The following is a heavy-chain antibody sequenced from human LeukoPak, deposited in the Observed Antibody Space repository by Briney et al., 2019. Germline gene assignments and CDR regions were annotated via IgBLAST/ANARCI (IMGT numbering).Heavy chain of an antibody. V-gene: IGHV4-39*01. D-gene: IGHD2-21*01. CDR1: GDSISRGDSY. CDR3: ARFAIAKRGMDV. CDR2: IYYVGSP. Sequence: SETLSLTCSVSGDSISRGDSYWGWIRQYPGTGLEWLGSIYYVGSPYNNPSLNSRRVTMSVDTSKNQFSLKLTSVTAADTAVYFCARFAIAKRGMDVWGQGTTVTVSS. J-gene: IGHJ6*02.